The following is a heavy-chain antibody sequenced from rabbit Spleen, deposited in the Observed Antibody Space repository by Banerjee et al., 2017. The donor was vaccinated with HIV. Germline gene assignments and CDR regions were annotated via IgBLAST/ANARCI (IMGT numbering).Heavy chain of an antibody. Sequence: QSLEESGGGLVKPGASLTLICTASGFSFSSGYDMSWVRQAPEKGLEWIGCINTVTGKPVYASWAKGRFIMSRTSSTTVTLQMTSLTAADTATYFCARDLVAVIGWNFYLWGPGTLVTVS. CDR1: GFSFSSGYD. CDR2: INTVTGKP. CDR3: ARDLVAVIGWNFYL. V-gene: IGHV1S40*01. J-gene: IGHJ6*01. D-gene: IGHD1-1*01.